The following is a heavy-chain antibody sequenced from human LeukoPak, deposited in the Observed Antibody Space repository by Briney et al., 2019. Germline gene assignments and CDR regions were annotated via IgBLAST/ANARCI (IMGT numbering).Heavy chain of an antibody. CDR1: GYTFTSYY. V-gene: IGHV1-46*01. CDR3: AAGGMAAASFDY. CDR2: INPSGGST. Sequence: ASVKVSCKASGYTFTSYYMHWVRQAPGQGLEWMGIINPSGGSTSYAQKFQGRVTVTRGTSTSTVYMELSSLRSEDTAVYYCAAGGMAAASFDYWGQGTLVTVSS. J-gene: IGHJ4*02. D-gene: IGHD6-13*01.